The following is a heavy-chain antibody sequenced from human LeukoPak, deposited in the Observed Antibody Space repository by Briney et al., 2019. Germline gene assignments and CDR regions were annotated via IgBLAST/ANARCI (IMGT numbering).Heavy chain of an antibody. D-gene: IGHD3-3*01. V-gene: IGHV1-46*01. CDR3: ARGSYDFWSGYSRYYYYYYMDV. CDR1: GYTFTSYY. J-gene: IGHJ6*03. CDR2: INPSGGST. Sequence: ASVKVSCKASGYTFTSYYMHWVRQAPGQGLEWMGIINPSGGSTSYAQKFQGRVTMTRDTSTSAVYMELSSLRSEDTAVYYCARGSYDFWSGYSRYYYYYYMDVWGKGTTVTVSS.